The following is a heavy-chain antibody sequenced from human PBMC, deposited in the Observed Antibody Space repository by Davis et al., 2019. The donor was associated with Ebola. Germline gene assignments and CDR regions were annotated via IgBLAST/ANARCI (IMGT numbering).Heavy chain of an antibody. J-gene: IGHJ6*04. V-gene: IGHV4-61*01. CDR2: IYYSGRT. CDR1: GGSVSSGYYY. CDR3: AKSGLSFGVVKYHYGMDV. Sequence: SETLSLTCTVSGGSVSSGYYYWSWVRQPPGKGLEWIGYIYYSGRTKNNPSLKSRVTISVDTSKNQFSLKLSSVTTADTAVYYCAKSGLSFGVVKYHYGMDVWGKGTTVTVSS. D-gene: IGHD3-3*01.